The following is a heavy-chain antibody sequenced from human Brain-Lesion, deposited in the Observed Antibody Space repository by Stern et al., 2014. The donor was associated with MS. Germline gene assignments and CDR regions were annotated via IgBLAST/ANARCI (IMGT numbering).Heavy chain of an antibody. J-gene: IGHJ5*02. CDR1: GGFISRSSYY. CDR2: IYYSGST. CDR3: ARRELDGGFDLRYNWFDP. D-gene: IGHD5-12*01. Sequence: VQLVESGPGLVKPSETLSLTCTVSGGFISRSSYYWAWIRQPPGKGLEWIGSIYYSGSTDYNPSLKNLVTISVATSRNQFFLKLPSGTAADTAIYYCARRELDGGFDLRYNWFDPWGQGTLVTVSS. V-gene: IGHV4-39*01.